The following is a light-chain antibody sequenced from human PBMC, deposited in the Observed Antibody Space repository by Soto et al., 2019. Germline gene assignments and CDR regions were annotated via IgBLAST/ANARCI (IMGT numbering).Light chain of an antibody. CDR3: QVWDSSSDHPGV. CDR1: NTGSKS. Sequence: SYELTQPPSVSVAPGQTARITCGGNNTGSKSVHWYQQKPGQAPVLVVYDDGDRPSGIPERFSGSNSGNTATLTISRVEAGDEADYYCQVWDSSSDHPGVFGGGTKVTVL. CDR2: DDG. J-gene: IGLJ3*02. V-gene: IGLV3-21*02.